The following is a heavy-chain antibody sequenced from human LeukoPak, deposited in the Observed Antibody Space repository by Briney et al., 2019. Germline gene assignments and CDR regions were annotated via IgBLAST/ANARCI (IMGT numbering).Heavy chain of an antibody. CDR2: ISAYNGNT. D-gene: IGHD1-1*01. J-gene: IGHJ4*02. V-gene: IGHV1-18*01. CDR3: ARDNDGDYVDY. CDR1: GYTFTSYG. Sequence: ASVKVSCKASGYTFTSYGIGWVRQAPGQGLEWMGWISAYNGNTNYAQKLQGRVTLTTDTSTSTAYMELRSLRSDDTAVYYCARDNDGDYVDYWGQGTLVTVSS.